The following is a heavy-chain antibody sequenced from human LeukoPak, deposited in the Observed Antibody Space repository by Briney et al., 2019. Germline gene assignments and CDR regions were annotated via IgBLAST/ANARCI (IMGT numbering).Heavy chain of an antibody. CDR3: ARDKAATPPFDY. V-gene: IGHV3-21*01. Sequence: GGSLRLSCAASGFTFSSYSMNWVRQAPGKGLEWVSSISSSSSYIYYADSVKGRFTISRDNAKNSLYLQVNSLRAEDTAVYYCARDKAATPPFDYWGQGTLVTVSS. CDR1: GFTFSSYS. D-gene: IGHD2-15*01. J-gene: IGHJ4*02. CDR2: ISSSSSYI.